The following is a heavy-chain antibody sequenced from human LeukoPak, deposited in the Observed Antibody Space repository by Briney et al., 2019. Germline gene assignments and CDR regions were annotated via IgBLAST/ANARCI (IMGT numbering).Heavy chain of an antibody. CDR2: ISGYNGNT. CDR1: GYTFTTYN. V-gene: IGHV1-18*01. J-gene: IGHJ3*02. D-gene: IGHD3-22*01. CDR3: ASLKNYYDSSGYLVTDAFDI. Sequence: EASVKVSCKASGYTFTTYNINWVRQAPGQGLEWMGWISGYNGNTNYAQKLQGRVTMTTDTSTSTAYMELRGLKSDDTAVYYCASLKNYYDSSGYLVTDAFDIWGQGTMVTVSS.